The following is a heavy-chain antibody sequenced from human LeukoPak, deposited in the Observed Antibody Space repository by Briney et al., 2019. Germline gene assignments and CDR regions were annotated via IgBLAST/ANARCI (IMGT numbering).Heavy chain of an antibody. J-gene: IGHJ3*02. D-gene: IGHD3-3*01. CDR1: GFTFSSYG. CDR3: AKDKTTYYDFWSGYLDDAFDI. CDR2: IRYDEINR. Sequence: GGSLRLSCAASGFTFSSYGMHWVRQAPGKGLEWAAFIRYDEINRYYADSVKGRFTISRDNSKNTLSLQMNSLRAEDTAVYYCAKDKTTYYDFWSGYLDDAFDIWGQGTMVTVSS. V-gene: IGHV3-30*02.